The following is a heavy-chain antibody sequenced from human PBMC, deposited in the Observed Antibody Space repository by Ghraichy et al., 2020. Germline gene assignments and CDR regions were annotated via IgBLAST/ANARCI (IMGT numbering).Heavy chain of an antibody. J-gene: IGHJ4*02. CDR3: AVLRFLEWLPQSLDY. D-gene: IGHD3-3*01. CDR1: GGSISSSNW. V-gene: IGHV4-4*02. Sequence: SETLSLTCAVSGGSISSSNWWSWVRQPPGKGLEWIGEIYHSGSTNYNPSLKSRVTISVDKSKNQFSLKLSSVTAADTAVYYCAVLRFLEWLPQSLDYWGQGTLVTVSS. CDR2: IYHSGST.